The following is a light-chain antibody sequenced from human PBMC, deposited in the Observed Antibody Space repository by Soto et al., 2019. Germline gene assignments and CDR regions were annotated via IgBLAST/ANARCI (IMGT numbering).Light chain of an antibody. CDR3: YSYAGENLYV. V-gene: IGLV2-23*01. CDR2: EGT. Sequence: QSFLTQPASVSASPGQSITIPCTGTSSDVGSYNLVSWFQQHPGKVPKLLIYEGTKRPSGLSDRFSGSKSGTTASLTISGLQAEDEAHYYCYSYAGENLYVFGTGTRSPS. CDR1: SSDVGSYNL. J-gene: IGLJ1*01.